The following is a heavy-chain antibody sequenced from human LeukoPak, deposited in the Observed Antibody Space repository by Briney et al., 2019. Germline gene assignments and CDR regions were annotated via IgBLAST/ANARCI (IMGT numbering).Heavy chain of an antibody. CDR1: GFTFSSYW. CDR2: INSDGSST. CDR3: AREGGGPSYYYDSSGYWAYFDY. Sequence: PGGSLRLSCAASGFTFSSYWMHWVRQAPGKGLVWVSRINSDGSSTSYADSVKGRFTISRDNAKNTLYLQMNSLRAEDTAVYYCAREGGGPSYYYDSSGYWAYFDYWGQGTLVTVSS. D-gene: IGHD3-22*01. V-gene: IGHV3-74*01. J-gene: IGHJ4*02.